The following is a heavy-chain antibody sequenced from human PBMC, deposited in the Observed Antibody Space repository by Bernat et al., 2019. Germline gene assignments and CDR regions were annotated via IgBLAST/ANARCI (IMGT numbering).Heavy chain of an antibody. J-gene: IGHJ4*02. D-gene: IGHD3-22*01. CDR3: AKDIYYYDSSGYSGVDY. CDR1: GFTFSSYG. CDR2: IRYDGSNK. Sequence: QVQLVESGGGVVQPGGSLRLSCAASGFTFSSYGMHWVRQAPGKGLEWVAFIRYDGSNKYYADSVKGRFTISRDNSKNTLYLQMNSLRAEDTAVYYWAKDIYYYDSSGYSGVDYWGQGTLVTVS. V-gene: IGHV3-30*02.